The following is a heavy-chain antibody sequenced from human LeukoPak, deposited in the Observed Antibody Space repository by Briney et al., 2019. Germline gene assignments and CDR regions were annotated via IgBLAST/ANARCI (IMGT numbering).Heavy chain of an antibody. D-gene: IGHD3-22*01. V-gene: IGHV4-39*07. J-gene: IGHJ4*02. Sequence: SETLSLTCTVSGGSISSSSYYWGWIRQPPGKGLEWIGSIYYSGSTYYNPSLKSRVTISVDTSKNQFSLKLSSVTAADTAVYYCASSYDSSGYYLGGYWGQGTLVTVSS. CDR2: IYYSGST. CDR3: ASSYDSSGYYLGGY. CDR1: GGSISSSSYY.